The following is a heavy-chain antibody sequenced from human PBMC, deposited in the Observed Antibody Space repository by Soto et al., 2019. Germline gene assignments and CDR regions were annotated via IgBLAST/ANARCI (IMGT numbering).Heavy chain of an antibody. CDR2: LSGSGGST. V-gene: IGHV3-23*01. Sequence: EVQLLESGGGLVQPGGSLRLSCAASGFTFSSYAMSWVRQAPGKVLEWVSALSGSGGSTYYADSVKGRFTISRDNSKNTLYLQMNSLRAEDTAVYYCAKKPGKTGYYYMDVWGKGTTVTVSS. CDR1: GFTFSSYA. CDR3: AKKPGKTGYYYMDV. D-gene: IGHD1-1*01. J-gene: IGHJ6*03.